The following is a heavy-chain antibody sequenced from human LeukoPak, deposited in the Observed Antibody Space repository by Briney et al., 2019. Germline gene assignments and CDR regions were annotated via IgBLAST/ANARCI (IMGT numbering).Heavy chain of an antibody. V-gene: IGHV4-59*01. Sequence: PSETLSLTCTVSGGSINSYYWSWIRQPPGKGLEWIGYIYYSGSTNYNPSLKSRVTISVDTSKNQFSLKLSSVTAADTAVYYCARGGDSSGYYYGVRARRYAFDIWGQGTMVTVSS. D-gene: IGHD3-22*01. J-gene: IGHJ3*02. CDR3: ARGGDSSGYYYGVRARRYAFDI. CDR2: IYYSGST. CDR1: GGSINSYY.